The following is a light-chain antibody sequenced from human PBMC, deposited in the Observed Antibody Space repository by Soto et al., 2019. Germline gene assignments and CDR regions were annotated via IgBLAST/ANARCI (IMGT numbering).Light chain of an antibody. Sequence: EIVLTQSPATLSLSPGERATLSCRASPSVTNFLAWYQQKPGQAPRLLIYGAFNRATGVPTRFSGSRSGAEFTLTISSVQPDDFATYYCQQYKSYPLTFGGGTKVDIK. CDR2: GAF. V-gene: IGKV3-15*01. CDR1: PSVTNF. CDR3: QQYKSYPLT. J-gene: IGKJ4*01.